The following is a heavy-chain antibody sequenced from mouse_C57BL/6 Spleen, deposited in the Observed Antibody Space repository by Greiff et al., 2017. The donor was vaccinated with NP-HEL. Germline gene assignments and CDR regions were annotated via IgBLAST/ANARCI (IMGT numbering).Heavy chain of an antibody. Sequence: EVKVEESGGGLVKPGGSLKLSCAASGFTFSSYAMSWVRQTPEKRLEWVATISDGGSYTYYPDNVKGRFTISRDNAKNNLYLQMSHLKSEDTAMYYCARRGVTTHYYAMDYWGQGTSVTVSS. CDR1: GFTFSSYA. J-gene: IGHJ4*01. CDR2: ISDGGSYT. CDR3: ARRGVTTHYYAMDY. V-gene: IGHV5-4*03. D-gene: IGHD2-2*01.